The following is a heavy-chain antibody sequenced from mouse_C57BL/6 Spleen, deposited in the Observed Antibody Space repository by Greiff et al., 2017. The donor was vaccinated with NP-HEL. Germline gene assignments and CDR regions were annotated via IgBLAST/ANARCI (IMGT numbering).Heavy chain of an antibody. CDR3: ARSLYDYDVDWYFDV. V-gene: IGHV1-52*01. D-gene: IGHD2-4*01. CDR1: GYTFTSYW. J-gene: IGHJ1*03. Sequence: QVQLQQPGAELVRPGSSVKLSCKASGYTFTSYWMHWVKQRPIQGLEWIGNIDPSDSETHYNQKFKDKATLTVDKSSSTAYMQLSSLTSEDSAVYYCARSLYDYDVDWYFDVWGTGTTVTVSS. CDR2: IDPSDSET.